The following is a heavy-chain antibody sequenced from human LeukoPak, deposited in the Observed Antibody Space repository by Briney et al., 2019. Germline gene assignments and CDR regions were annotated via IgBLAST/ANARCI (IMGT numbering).Heavy chain of an antibody. V-gene: IGHV1-18*01. CDR1: GYTFTSYG. J-gene: IGHJ5*02. CDR3: ARNSIVVVPAAENQGWFDP. D-gene: IGHD2-2*01. CDR2: ISAYNGNT. Sequence: ASVKVSCKASGYTFTSYGISWVRQAPGQGLEWMGWISAYNGNTNYAQKLQSRVTMTTDTSTSTAYMELRSLRSDDTAVYYCARNSIVVVPAAENQGWFDPWGQGTLVTVSS.